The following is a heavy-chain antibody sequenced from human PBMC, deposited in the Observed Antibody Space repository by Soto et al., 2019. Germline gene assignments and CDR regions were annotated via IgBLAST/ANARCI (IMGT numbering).Heavy chain of an antibody. CDR3: AHKNYGDYPTDY. Sequence: QITLKESGPTLVKPTQPLTLTCTFSGFSLSTSGVGVGWIRQPPGKALEWLAVIYWDGDKRYSPSLKSRLTITKDTSKNQVVLIMTNMDPVDTATYYCAHKNYGDYPTDYWGQGTLVTVSS. D-gene: IGHD4-17*01. J-gene: IGHJ4*02. CDR1: GFSLSTSGVG. V-gene: IGHV2-5*02. CDR2: IYWDGDK.